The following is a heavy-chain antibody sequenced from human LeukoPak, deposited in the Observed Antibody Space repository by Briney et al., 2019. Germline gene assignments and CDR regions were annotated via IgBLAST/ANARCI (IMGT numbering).Heavy chain of an antibody. CDR1: GYTFTSYG. CDR3: ARDFSLYYYGSGSAEDY. Sequence: GASVKVSCRASGYTFTSYGISWVRQAPGQGLEWMGWIGAYNGNTNYAQKLQGRVTMTTDTSTSTAYMELRSLRSDDTAVYYCARDFSLYYYGSGSAEDYWGQGTLVTVSS. CDR2: IGAYNGNT. D-gene: IGHD3-10*01. V-gene: IGHV1-18*01. J-gene: IGHJ4*02.